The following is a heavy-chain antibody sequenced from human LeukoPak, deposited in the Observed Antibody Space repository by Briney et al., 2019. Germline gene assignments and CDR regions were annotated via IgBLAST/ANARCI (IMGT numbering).Heavy chain of an antibody. D-gene: IGHD1-26*01. CDR1: GFTFSSYA. CDR3: ARGSEWELLSCDH. Sequence: GGSLRLSCAASGFTFSSYAMSWVRQAPGKGLELVSSISTSSSHMYYADSVKGRFTISRDNARNSLYLQMNSLRAEDTAVYYCARGSEWELLSCDHWGQGTLSPSPQ. V-gene: IGHV3-21*01. CDR2: ISTSSSHM. J-gene: IGHJ5*02.